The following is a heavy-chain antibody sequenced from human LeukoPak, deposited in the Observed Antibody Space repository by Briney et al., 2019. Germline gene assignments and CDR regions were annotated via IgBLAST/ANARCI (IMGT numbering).Heavy chain of an antibody. CDR1: GGSISSGDYY. CDR2: IYYSGST. CDR3: ARDGFGFRPLYFQH. Sequence: SQTLSLTCTVSGGSISSGDYYWSWIRQPPGKGLEWIGYIYYSGSTYYNPSLKSRVTISVDTSKNQFSLKLSSVTAADTAVYYCARDGFGFRPLYFQHWGQGTLVTVSS. V-gene: IGHV4-30-4*08. D-gene: IGHD2-2*03. J-gene: IGHJ1*01.